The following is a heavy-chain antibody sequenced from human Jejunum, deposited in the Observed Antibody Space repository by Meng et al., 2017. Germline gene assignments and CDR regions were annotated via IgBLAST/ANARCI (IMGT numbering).Heavy chain of an antibody. CDR1: VDSSNSPDYC. CDR2: IYYSGST. J-gene: IGHJ4*02. V-gene: IGHV4-30-4*01. Sequence: HVPRQGSAQGLVKPSQTLSLTCTVSVDSSNSPDYCWSWIRQPPEKGLGWMGYIYYSGSTYYNPSLKSRVSISGDTSNKQFSLKLTSVTAADTAVYYCARSPYSGSALPFFDYWGQGSLVTVSS. D-gene: IGHD1-26*01. CDR3: ARSPYSGSALPFFDY.